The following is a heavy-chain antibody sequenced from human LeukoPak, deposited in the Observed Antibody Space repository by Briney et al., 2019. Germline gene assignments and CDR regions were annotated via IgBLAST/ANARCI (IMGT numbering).Heavy chain of an antibody. CDR1: GGSISSSSYY. CDR2: IYYSGST. CDR3: ARDRPYSSGWYYYYYMDV. V-gene: IGHV4-39*07. Sequence: TSETLSLTCTVSGGSISSSSYYWGWIRQPPGKGLEWIGSIYYSGSTYYNPSLKSRVTISVDTPKNQFSLKLSSVTAADTAVYYCARDRPYSSGWYYYYYMDVWGKGTTVTVSS. J-gene: IGHJ6*03. D-gene: IGHD6-19*01.